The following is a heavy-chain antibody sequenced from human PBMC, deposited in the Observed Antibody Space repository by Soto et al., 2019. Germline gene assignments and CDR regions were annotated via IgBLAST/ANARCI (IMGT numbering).Heavy chain of an antibody. D-gene: IGHD3-22*01. CDR1: GFTFSTYA. CDR3: AKFYGGYYWRAFDI. V-gene: IGHV3-23*01. CDR2: ISSSGGST. J-gene: IGHJ3*02. Sequence: AGGSLRLSCAASGFTFSTYAMSWVCQAPGKGLEWVSTISSSGGSTHYADSVKGRFTISRDNSKNTLYLQMNSLRAEDTAVYYCAKFYGGYYWRAFDIWGQGTMVT.